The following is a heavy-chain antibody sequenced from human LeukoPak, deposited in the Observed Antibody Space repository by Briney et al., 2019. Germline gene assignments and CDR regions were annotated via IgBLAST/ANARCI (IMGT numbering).Heavy chain of an antibody. CDR1: GYSFTSYW. CDR3: AREMAAAAEPYYFDY. V-gene: IGHV5-51*01. Sequence: GESLKISCKGSGYSFTSYWIGWVRQMPGKGLEWMGIIYPGDSDTRYSPSFQGQVTISVDKSISTAYLQWSSLKASDTAMYYCAREMAAAAEPYYFDYWGQGTLVTVSS. CDR2: IYPGDSDT. J-gene: IGHJ4*02. D-gene: IGHD6-13*01.